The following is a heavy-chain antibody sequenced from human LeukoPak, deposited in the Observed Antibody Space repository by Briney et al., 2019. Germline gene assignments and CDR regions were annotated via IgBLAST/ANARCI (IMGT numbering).Heavy chain of an antibody. Sequence: SETLSLTCTVSGGSISSDDYYWSWIRQPPGKGLEWIGCTYFSGSTYYNPSLKSRVTIVADTSKNQYSLKLSSVTAADTAVYYCAREVRTGTTFTAFWGQGTLVTVSS. CDR2: TYFSGST. D-gene: IGHD1-1*01. J-gene: IGHJ4*02. CDR1: GGSISSDDYY. V-gene: IGHV4-30-4*08. CDR3: AREVRTGTTFTAF.